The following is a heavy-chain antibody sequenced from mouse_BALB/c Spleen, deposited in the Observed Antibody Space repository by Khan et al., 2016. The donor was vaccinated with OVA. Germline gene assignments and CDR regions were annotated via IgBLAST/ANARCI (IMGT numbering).Heavy chain of an antibody. CDR1: GDSITSGY. D-gene: IGHD2-4*01. J-gene: IGHJ2*01. CDR3: ARYGDDYRYFDY. CDR2: ISYSGST. V-gene: IGHV3-8*02. Sequence: VQLKESGPSLVKPSQTLSLTCSVTGDSITSGYWNWIRKFPGNKLEYMGYISYSGSTYYNPSLKSRISITRDTSKNQYYLQLNSVTTEDTATDYCARYGDDYRYFDYWGQGTTLTVSS.